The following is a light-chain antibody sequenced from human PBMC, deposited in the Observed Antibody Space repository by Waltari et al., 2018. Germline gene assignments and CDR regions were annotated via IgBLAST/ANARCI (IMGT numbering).Light chain of an antibody. Sequence: QSALTQPASVSGSPGQSITISCTGTRSDVGSYNLVSWYQQHPGKAPKLMLYEGSKRPAGVSNRFSGSKSGKPAPLTIPGPQAEDGADYYCCAYAGSSTHVGFGGGTKLTVL. CDR1: RSDVGSYNL. CDR2: EGS. CDR3: CAYAGSSTHVG. J-gene: IGLJ2*01. V-gene: IGLV2-23*01.